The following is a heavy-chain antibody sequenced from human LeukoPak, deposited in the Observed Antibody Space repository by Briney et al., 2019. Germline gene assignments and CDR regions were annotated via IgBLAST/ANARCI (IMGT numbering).Heavy chain of an antibody. CDR3: AKDGPYGSGSPRDAFDI. J-gene: IGHJ3*02. CDR1: GFTFSSYE. CDR2: ITSSDSTT. Sequence: GGSLRLSCVASGFTFSSYEMNWVRQAPGKGLEWLSYITSSDSTTHYADSVKGRFTISRDNSKNTLYLQMNSLRAEDTAVYYCAKDGPYGSGSPRDAFDIWGQGTMVTVSS. D-gene: IGHD3-10*01. V-gene: IGHV3-48*03.